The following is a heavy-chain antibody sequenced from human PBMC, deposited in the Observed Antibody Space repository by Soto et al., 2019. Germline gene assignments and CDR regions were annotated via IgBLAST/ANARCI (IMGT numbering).Heavy chain of an antibody. D-gene: IGHD2-8*02. CDR2: MNPNSGKT. Sequence: QVPLVQGGAEVKKPGASVKVSCKASGYTFTNYDINWVRQATGQGLEWMGWMNPNSGKTGYAQKFQGRVTMTRSTSTSTAYMDLTRLRSEDTAVYYCARNLGYCTGGSCYFGFWGQGTLVTVSS. CDR1: GYTFTNYD. V-gene: IGHV1-8*01. CDR3: ARNLGYCTGGSCYFGF. J-gene: IGHJ4*02.